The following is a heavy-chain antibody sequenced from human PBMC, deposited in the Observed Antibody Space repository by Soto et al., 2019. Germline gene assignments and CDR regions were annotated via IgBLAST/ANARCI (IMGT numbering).Heavy chain of an antibody. CDR1: GFTFSSYA. CDR2: ITGDGSST. J-gene: IGHJ6*02. Sequence: GGSLRLSCAASGFTFSSYAMSWVRQAPGKGLEWVAVITGDGSSTYYAESVKGRFTISRDNSKNTLYLQMNSLRAEDTAVYYCARAPPPPHHYYYGMDVWGQGTTVTVSS. V-gene: IGHV3-23*01. CDR3: ARAPPPPHHYYYGMDV.